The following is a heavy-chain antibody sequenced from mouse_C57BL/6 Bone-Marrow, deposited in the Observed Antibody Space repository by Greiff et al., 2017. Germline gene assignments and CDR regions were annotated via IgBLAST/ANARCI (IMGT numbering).Heavy chain of an antibody. CDR3: ARGGYDAWFAY. J-gene: IGHJ3*01. CDR2: IYPGDGGT. D-gene: IGHD2-2*01. Sequence: QVQLQQSGPELVKPGASVKMSCKASGYAFSSSWMNWVKQRPGQGLEWIGRIYPGDGGTNYNGKFKGKATLTADKSSSTAYMQLSSLTSEDSAVYFCARGGYDAWFAYWGQGTLVTVSA. V-gene: IGHV1-82*01. CDR1: GYAFSSSW.